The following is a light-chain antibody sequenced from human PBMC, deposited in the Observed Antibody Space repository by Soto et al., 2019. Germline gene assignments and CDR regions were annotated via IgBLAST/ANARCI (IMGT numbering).Light chain of an antibody. CDR1: QSISSW. CDR3: QQYNYYSRT. J-gene: IGKJ1*01. V-gene: IGKV1-5*01. CDR2: DAS. Sequence: DIQMTQSPSTLSGSVGDRVTITCRASQSISSWLAWYQQKPGKAPKLLIYDASSLESGVPSRFSGSGSGTEFTLTISSLQPDDFATYYCQQYNYYSRTFGQGTKV.